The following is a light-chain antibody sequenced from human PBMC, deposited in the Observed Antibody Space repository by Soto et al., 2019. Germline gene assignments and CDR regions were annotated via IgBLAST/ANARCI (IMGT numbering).Light chain of an antibody. CDR1: SSDVGGYDH. CDR3: SSYTNKDTLL. V-gene: IGLV2-14*03. J-gene: IGLJ3*02. Sequence: QAVSVSGSPGQSITISCTGTSSDVGGYDHVSWYQQHPGKAPKLIIYDVTVRPSGISPRFSGSKSDNTASLAVSGLQPEDEADYYCSSYTNKDTLLFGGGTKVTVL. CDR2: DVT.